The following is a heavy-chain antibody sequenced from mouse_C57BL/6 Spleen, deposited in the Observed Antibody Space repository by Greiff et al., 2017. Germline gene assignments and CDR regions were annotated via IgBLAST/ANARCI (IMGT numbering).Heavy chain of an antibody. V-gene: IGHV1-59*01. Sequence: QVQLQQPGAELVRPGTSVKLSCKASGYTFTSYWMHWVKQRPGQGLEWIGVIDPSDSYTNYNQKFKGKATLTVDTSSSTAYMPLSSLTSEDSAVYYCARRGTTDNFDVWGTGTTVTVSS. CDR3: ARRGTTDNFDV. D-gene: IGHD1-1*01. J-gene: IGHJ1*03. CDR2: IDPSDSYT. CDR1: GYTFTSYW.